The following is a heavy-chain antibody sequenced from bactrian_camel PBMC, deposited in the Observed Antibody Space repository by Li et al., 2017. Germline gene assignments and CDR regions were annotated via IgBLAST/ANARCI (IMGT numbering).Heavy chain of an antibody. CDR2: IDSDGST. V-gene: IGHV3S9*01. CDR3: ATEGFSGCTGVVADTRYWRH. J-gene: IGHJ4*01. Sequence: QVQLVESGGGSVQAGASLKLSCVVSGYTDSTYCWVWFRQVAGKGREGVARIDSDGSTSYADSVKGRFTVFKDNAKDTLYLQMNSLKPEDTGMYYCATEGFSGCTGVVADTRYWRHWGPGTQVTVS. CDR1: GYTDSTYC. D-gene: IGHD1*01.